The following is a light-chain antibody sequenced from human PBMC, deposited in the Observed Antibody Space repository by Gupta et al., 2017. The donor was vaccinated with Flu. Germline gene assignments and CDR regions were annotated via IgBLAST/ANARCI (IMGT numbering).Light chain of an antibody. J-gene: IGLJ2*01. CDR2: DKN. Sequence: QTVRSRCEGDRLRNAYASWYQQKPADAPALLIYDKNNWPSGITDRCSGSSSGNTASSTTTRAQAEEEADYYCNSPDSTVNHHAVFGGGTKLTVL. CDR1: RLRNAY. V-gene: IGLV3-19*01. CDR3: NSPDSTVNHHAV.